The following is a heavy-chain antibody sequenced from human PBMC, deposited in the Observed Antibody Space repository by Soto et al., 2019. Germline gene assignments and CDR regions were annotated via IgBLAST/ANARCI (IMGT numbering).Heavy chain of an antibody. CDR3: ARNFYDFWSGYYYYYYYGMDV. CDR1: GFTFSSYG. Sequence: GGSLRLSCAASGFTFSSYGMHWVRQAPGKGLEWVAVIWYDGSNKYYADSVKGRFAISRDNSKNTLYLQMNSLRAEDTAVYYCARNFYDFWSGYYYYYYYGMDVWGQGTTVTSP. CDR2: IWYDGSNK. D-gene: IGHD3-3*01. V-gene: IGHV3-33*01. J-gene: IGHJ6*02.